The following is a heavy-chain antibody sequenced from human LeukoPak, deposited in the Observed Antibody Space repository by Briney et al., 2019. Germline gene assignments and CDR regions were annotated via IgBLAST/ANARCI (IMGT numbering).Heavy chain of an antibody. CDR3: ARDYDILTGYPPGDY. CDR1: GYSFTSYG. V-gene: IGHV1-18*01. J-gene: IGHJ4*02. Sequence: ASVKVSCKASGYSFTSYGISWVRQAPGQGLEWMGWISAYNGNTNYAQKFQGRVTMTTDTSTSTVYMELRSLRSDDTAVYYCARDYDILTGYPPGDYWGQGTLVTVSS. CDR2: ISAYNGNT. D-gene: IGHD3-9*01.